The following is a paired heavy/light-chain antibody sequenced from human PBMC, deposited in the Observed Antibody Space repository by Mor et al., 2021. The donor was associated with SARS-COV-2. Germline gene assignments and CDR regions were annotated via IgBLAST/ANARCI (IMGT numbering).Light chain of an antibody. CDR1: SLRSYY. J-gene: IGLJ3*02. V-gene: IGLV3-19*01. CDR2: GKN. Sequence: SSELTQDPAVSVALGQTVRITCQGDSLRSYYASWYQQKPGQAPVLVIYGKNNRPSGIPDRFSGSSSGNTASLTITGAQAEDEADYYCNSRDSSGNHLGVFGGGTKLTVL. CDR3: NSRDSSGNHLGV.
Heavy chain of an antibody. CDR3: ARERLYCSGGSCYAYYFDY. J-gene: IGHJ4*02. D-gene: IGHD2-15*01. CDR1: GFTVSSNY. CDR2: IYSGGST. V-gene: IGHV3-66*02. Sequence: EVQLVESGGGLVQPGGSLRLSCAASGFTVSSNYMSWVRQAPGKGLEWVSVIYSGGSTYYADSVKGRFTISRDNSKNTLYLQMNSLRAEDTAVYYCARERLYCSGGSCYAYYFDYWGQGTLVTVSS.